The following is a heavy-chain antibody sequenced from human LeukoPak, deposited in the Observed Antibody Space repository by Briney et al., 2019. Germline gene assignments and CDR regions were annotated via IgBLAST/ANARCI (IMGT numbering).Heavy chain of an antibody. CDR1: GFTFDDYA. D-gene: IGHD3-3*01. CDR3: AKDMGGGYDFWSGYYGPGFDY. V-gene: IGHV3-9*03. Sequence: GGSLRLSCAASGFTFDDYAMHWVRQAPGKGLEWVSGISWNSGSIGYADSVKGRFTISRDNAKNSLYLQMNSLRAEDMALYYCAKDMGGGYDFWSGYYGPGFDYWGQGTLVTVSS. J-gene: IGHJ4*02. CDR2: ISWNSGSI.